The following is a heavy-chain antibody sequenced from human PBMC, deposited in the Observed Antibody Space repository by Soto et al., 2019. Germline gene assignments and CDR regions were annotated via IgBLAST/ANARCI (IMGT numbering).Heavy chain of an antibody. CDR3: ATTAALIRQNDY. Sequence: SEALSLTCTVSGGSISSGGYYWSWIRQHPGKGLEWIGYIHYSGSNYYNPSLKSRVTISGDTSKNQFSLKLSSVTAADTAVYYCATTAALIRQNDYWGQGTLVTV. CDR2: IHYSGSN. V-gene: IGHV4-31*03. J-gene: IGHJ4*02. D-gene: IGHD6-25*01. CDR1: GGSISSGGYY.